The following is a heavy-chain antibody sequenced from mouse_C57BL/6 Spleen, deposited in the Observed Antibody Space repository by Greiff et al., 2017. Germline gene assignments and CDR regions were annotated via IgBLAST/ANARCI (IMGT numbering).Heavy chain of an antibody. CDR1: GYTFTGYW. D-gene: IGHD1-1*01. CDR3: ARYPNYYGSSGGYAMDY. CDR2: ILPGSGST. V-gene: IGHV1-9*01. J-gene: IGHJ4*01. Sequence: QVQLKQSGAELMKPGASVKLSCKATGYTFTGYWIEWVKQRPGHGLEWIGEILPGSGSTNYNEKFKGKATFTADTSSNTAYMQLSSLTTEDSAIYYCARYPNYYGSSGGYAMDYWGQGTSVTVSS.